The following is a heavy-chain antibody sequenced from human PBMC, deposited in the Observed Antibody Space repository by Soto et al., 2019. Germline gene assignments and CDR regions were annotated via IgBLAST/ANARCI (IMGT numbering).Heavy chain of an antibody. CDR2: IYYSGST. J-gene: IGHJ4*01. V-gene: IGHV4-59*08. D-gene: IGHD2-2*01. Sequence: SETLSLTCTVSGGSISSYYWSWIRQPPGKGLEWIGYIYYSGSTNYNPSLKSRVTISVDTSKNQFSLKLSSVTAADTAVYYCARRRMVVVPESHFFYYFGDWG. CDR3: ARRRMVVVPESHFFYYFGD. CDR1: GGSISSYY.